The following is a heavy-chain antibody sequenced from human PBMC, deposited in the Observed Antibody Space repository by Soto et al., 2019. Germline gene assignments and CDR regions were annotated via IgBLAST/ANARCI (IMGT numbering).Heavy chain of an antibody. CDR3: ARSSPVAGGFDY. Sequence: QVQLQESGPGLVKPAETLSLTCTVSGGSISNYYWSWIRQAPGKGLEWIGYIYYTTNYNPSLKSRATISADTSKNQISLKLTSVSAAETAVYYCARSSPVAGGFDYWGQGTLVTVSS. J-gene: IGHJ4*02. D-gene: IGHD6-19*01. CDR1: GGSISNYY. CDR2: IYYTT. V-gene: IGHV4-59*01.